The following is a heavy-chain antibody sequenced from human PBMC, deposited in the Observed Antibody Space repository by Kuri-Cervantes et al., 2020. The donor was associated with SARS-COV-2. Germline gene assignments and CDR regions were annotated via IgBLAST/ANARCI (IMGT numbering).Heavy chain of an antibody. Sequence: GESLKISCAASGFTFSSYWMSWVRQAPGKGLEWVANIKQDGSEKYYVDSVKGRFTISRDNAKNSLYLQMNSLRAEDTAVYYCARAGYSTGWFPDWYFDLWGRGTLVTVSS. V-gene: IGHV3-7*01. D-gene: IGHD6-19*01. J-gene: IGHJ2*01. CDR2: IKQDGSEK. CDR1: GFTFSSYW. CDR3: ARAGYSTGWFPDWYFDL.